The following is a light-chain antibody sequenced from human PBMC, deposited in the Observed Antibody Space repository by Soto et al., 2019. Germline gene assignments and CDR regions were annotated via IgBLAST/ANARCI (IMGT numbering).Light chain of an antibody. V-gene: IGKV3-20*01. CDR1: QSVSSSY. CDR3: RQYGSSPPSWT. CDR2: DAS. Sequence: ENVLTQSPGTLSLSPGERATLSCRASQSVSSSYLAWYQQKPGQPPSLLIFDASNRATGIPDRFSGSGSGTDFTLTISSLEPEDFAVYYCRQYGSSPPSWTFGQGTKVEIK. J-gene: IGKJ1*01.